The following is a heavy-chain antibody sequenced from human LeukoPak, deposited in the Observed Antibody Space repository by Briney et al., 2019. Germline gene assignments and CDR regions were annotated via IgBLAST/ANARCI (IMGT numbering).Heavy chain of an antibody. Sequence: ASVKVSCKASGYSFSSFDINWVRQGTGQGPEWIGWMNPNSGNTGYAQKFQGRVTITTDESTRTSYMELRSLKSDDTAVYYCARGKSGYDYGLDHWGQGILVIVSS. J-gene: IGHJ4*02. V-gene: IGHV1-8*01. D-gene: IGHD5-12*01. CDR1: GYSFSSFD. CDR3: ARGKSGYDYGLDH. CDR2: MNPNSGNT.